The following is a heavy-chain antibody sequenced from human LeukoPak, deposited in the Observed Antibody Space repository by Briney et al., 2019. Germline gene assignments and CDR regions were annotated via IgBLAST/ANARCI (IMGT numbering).Heavy chain of an antibody. CDR2: ISGSGGST. Sequence: PGGSLRLSCAASGFTFSSYAMSWVRQAPGKGLEWDSAISGSGGSTYYADSVKGRFTISRDNSKNTLYLQMNSLRAEDTAVYYCARVYFYDSSGYFGYWGQGTLVTVSS. V-gene: IGHV3-23*01. D-gene: IGHD3-22*01. CDR3: ARVYFYDSSGYFGY. J-gene: IGHJ4*02. CDR1: GFTFSSYA.